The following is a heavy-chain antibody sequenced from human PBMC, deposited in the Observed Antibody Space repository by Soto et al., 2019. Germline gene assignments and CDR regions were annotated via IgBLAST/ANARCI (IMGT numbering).Heavy chain of an antibody. CDR1: GFDFSSYG. CDR2: LGFDGGGR. CDR3: AREPVGPDYAMDV. J-gene: IGHJ6*02. Sequence: GGSLRLSCAASGFDFSSYGMHWVRQTPGKGLEWVAVLGFDGGGRFYADSVRGRFAISRDNSKKILYLQMDSLRVEDTALYYCAREPVGPDYAMDVWGQGTAVTVSS. V-gene: IGHV3-33*01. D-gene: IGHD1-26*01.